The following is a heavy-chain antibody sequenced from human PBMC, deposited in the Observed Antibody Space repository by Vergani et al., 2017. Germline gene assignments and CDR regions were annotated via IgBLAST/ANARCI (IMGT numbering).Heavy chain of an antibody. CDR1: GFSFTSYG. J-gene: IGHJ4*02. CDR2: VSGSSATP. V-gene: IGHV3-23*04. D-gene: IGHD5-12*01. Sequence: EVQLVESGGGLVQPGGSLRLSCAASGFSFTSYGMHWVRHPPGKGVEWVSSVSGSSATPYSADSVKGRLIISRDNSKNTLHLQMNSLRADDTAVYYCTKGSRGYTGYFFDYWGQGTLATVSS. CDR3: TKGSRGYTGYFFDY.